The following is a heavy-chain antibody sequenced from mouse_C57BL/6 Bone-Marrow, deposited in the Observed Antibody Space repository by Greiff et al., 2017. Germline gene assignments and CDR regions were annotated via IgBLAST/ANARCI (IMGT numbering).Heavy chain of an antibody. CDR3: SRGHCYAFAY. J-gene: IGHJ3*01. Sequence: QVQLQQSGPELVKPGASVKISCKASGYAFSSSWMNWVKQRPGKGLEWIGRIYPGDGDTNYNGKFKGKATLTADKSSSTAYMQLSSLTSEDSAGYFWSRGHCYAFAYWGQGTLVTFSA. D-gene: IGHD2-12*01. CDR1: GYAFSSSW. V-gene: IGHV1-82*01. CDR2: IYPGDGDT.